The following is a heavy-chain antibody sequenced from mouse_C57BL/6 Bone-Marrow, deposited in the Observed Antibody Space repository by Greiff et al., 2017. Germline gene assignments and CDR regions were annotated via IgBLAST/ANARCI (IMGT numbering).Heavy chain of an antibody. V-gene: IGHV1-80*01. CDR3: ARRRITSRYFDY. CDR2: IYPGDGDT. Sequence: QVQLQQPGAELVKPGASVKMSCKASGYTFTSYWITWVKQRPGKGLEWIGQIYPGDGDTNYNGKFKGKATLTADKSSSTAYMQLSSLTSEDSAVYFCARRRITSRYFDYWGQGTTLTVSS. CDR1: GYTFTSYW. D-gene: IGHD1-1*01. J-gene: IGHJ2*01.